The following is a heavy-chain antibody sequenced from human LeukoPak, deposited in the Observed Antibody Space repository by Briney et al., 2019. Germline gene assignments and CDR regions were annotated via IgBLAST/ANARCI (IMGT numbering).Heavy chain of an antibody. J-gene: IGHJ5*02. D-gene: IGHD5-12*01. Sequence: SETLSLTCTVSGGSVSSGSYYWSWIRQPPGKGLEWIGYTYYSGSTNYNPSLKSRVTISVDTSKNQFSLKLSSVTAADTAVYYCARVGGYSGYDWGWFDPWGQGTLVTVSS. V-gene: IGHV4-61*01. CDR3: ARVGGYSGYDWGWFDP. CDR2: TYYSGST. CDR1: GGSVSSGSYY.